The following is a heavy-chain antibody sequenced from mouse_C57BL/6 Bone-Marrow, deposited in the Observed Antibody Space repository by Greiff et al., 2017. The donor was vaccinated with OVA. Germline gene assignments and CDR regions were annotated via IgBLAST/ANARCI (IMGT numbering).Heavy chain of an antibody. Sequence: EVQLQQSGPELVKPGASVKISCKASGYTFTDYYMNWVKQSHGKSLEWIGDINPNNGGTSYNQKFKGKATLTVDTPSSTAYMELRSLTSEDSAVYYCARLGVTTVVARGYYFDYWGQGTTLTVSS. J-gene: IGHJ2*01. V-gene: IGHV1-26*01. CDR1: GYTFTDYY. D-gene: IGHD1-1*01. CDR2: INPNNGGT. CDR3: ARLGVTTVVARGYYFDY.